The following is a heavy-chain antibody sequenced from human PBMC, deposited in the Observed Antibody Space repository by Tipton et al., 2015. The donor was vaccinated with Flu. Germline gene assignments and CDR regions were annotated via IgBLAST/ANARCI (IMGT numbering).Heavy chain of an antibody. D-gene: IGHD1-26*01. CDR3: VRDVAKWGTDQPFDY. CDR2: IYHSGNT. J-gene: IGHJ4*02. V-gene: IGHV4-38-2*02. CDR1: GFSISSGYY. Sequence: TLSLTCAVSGFSISSGYYWGCIRQSPGKGLEWIGSIYHSGNTFYNPSLKSRVTMSVDTFTNQFSLRLSSVTAADTAVYYCVRDVAKWGTDQPFDYWGQGTRVTVSS.